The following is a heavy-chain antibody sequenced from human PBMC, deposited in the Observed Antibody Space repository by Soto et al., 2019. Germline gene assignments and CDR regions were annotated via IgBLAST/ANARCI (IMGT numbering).Heavy chain of an antibody. J-gene: IGHJ4*02. D-gene: IGHD6-19*01. CDR2: ISWNSGSI. Sequence: GGSLRLSCAASGFTFDDYAMHWVRQAPGKGLEWVSGISWNSGSIGYADSVKGRFTISRDNAKNSLYLQMNSLRAEDTALYYCAKDRGSGWDYFDYWGQGTLVTVSS. V-gene: IGHV3-9*01. CDR1: GFTFDDYA. CDR3: AKDRGSGWDYFDY.